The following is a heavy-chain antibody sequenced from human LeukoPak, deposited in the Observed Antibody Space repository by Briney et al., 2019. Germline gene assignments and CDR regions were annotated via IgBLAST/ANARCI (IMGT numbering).Heavy chain of an antibody. Sequence: ASVKVSCKASGYTFSTYPINWVRQAPGQGLEWMGWISAYNGNTNYAQKLQGRVTMTTDTSTSTAYMELRSLRSDDTAVYYCARSAIKGYDLWGRGTLVTVSS. CDR1: GYTFSTYP. J-gene: IGHJ2*01. CDR3: ARSAIKGYDL. V-gene: IGHV1-18*01. CDR2: ISAYNGNT. D-gene: IGHD3-22*01.